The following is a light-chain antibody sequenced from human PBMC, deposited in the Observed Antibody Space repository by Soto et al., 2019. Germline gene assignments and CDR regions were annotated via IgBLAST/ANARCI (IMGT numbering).Light chain of an antibody. V-gene: IGLV3-1*01. Sequence: SYELTQALSVSVSPGQPASITCSGDKLGDKYACWYQQKPGQSPVLVIYQDNKRPSGIPERFSGSNSGNTATLTISGTQAVDEADYYCQAWDSSTGVFGGGTKLTVL. CDR1: KLGDKY. J-gene: IGLJ2*01. CDR2: QDN. CDR3: QAWDSSTGV.